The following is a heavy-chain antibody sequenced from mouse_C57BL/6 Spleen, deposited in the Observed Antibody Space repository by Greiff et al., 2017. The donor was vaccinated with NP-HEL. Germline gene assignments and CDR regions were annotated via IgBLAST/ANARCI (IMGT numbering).Heavy chain of an antibody. J-gene: IGHJ1*03. CDR3: ARRSYDYDGYVDV. CDR1: GYAFSSSW. V-gene: IGHV1-82*01. CDR2: IYPGDGDT. D-gene: IGHD2-4*01. Sequence: VQLQQSGPELVKPRASVKISCKASGYAFSSSWMNWVKQRPGTGLAWIGRIYPGDGDTTYNGKFKGKATLTADKSSSTAYMQLSSLTSEDSAVYCCARRSYDYDGYVDVWGTGTTVTVSS.